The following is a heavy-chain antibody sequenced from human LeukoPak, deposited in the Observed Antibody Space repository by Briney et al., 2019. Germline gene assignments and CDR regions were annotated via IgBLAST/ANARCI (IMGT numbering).Heavy chain of an antibody. CDR2: IDQRGST. J-gene: IGHJ4*02. D-gene: IGHD1-26*01. CDR1: GGSLNDYY. V-gene: IGHV4-34*01. CDR3: TRATVGAHFEY. Sequence: SESLSLTCAVYGGSLNDYYWNWIRQPQGKGLEWIGKIDQRGSTIYNSSRKSRVTISVDTSKNQFSLKLSSVSAADTAVYYCTRATVGAHFEYWGQGTLVTVSS.